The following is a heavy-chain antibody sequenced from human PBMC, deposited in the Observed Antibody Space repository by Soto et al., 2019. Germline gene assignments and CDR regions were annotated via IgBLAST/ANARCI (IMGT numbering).Heavy chain of an antibody. CDR1: GYIFTGYA. CDR2: IAAGNGNT. Sequence: QVQLVQSGTEARKPGASVKVSCRASGYIFTGYAIQWVRQAPGQRLEWMGWIAAGNGNTRYSQKFQDRVTISRDISASTAYMELNSLRSEDTAIYYCATTASGTNYFDHWGQGTLVTVYS. V-gene: IGHV1-3*01. CDR3: ATTASGTNYFDH. J-gene: IGHJ4*02. D-gene: IGHD4-4*01.